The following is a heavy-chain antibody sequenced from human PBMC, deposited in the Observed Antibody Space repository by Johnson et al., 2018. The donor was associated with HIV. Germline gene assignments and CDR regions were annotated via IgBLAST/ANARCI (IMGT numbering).Heavy chain of an antibody. CDR2: INWNGGST. J-gene: IGHJ3*02. CDR1: GFTFDDYG. V-gene: IGHV3-20*04. D-gene: IGHD2-15*01. Sequence: VQLVESGGGVVRPGGSLRLSCAASGFTFDDYGMNWVRQAPGKGLEWVSGINWNGGSTGYADSVKGRFTISRDNAKNSRYLQMNSLRAEDTAVYYGAREGGAAATDALDIWGQGTMVTVSS. CDR3: AREGGAAATDALDI.